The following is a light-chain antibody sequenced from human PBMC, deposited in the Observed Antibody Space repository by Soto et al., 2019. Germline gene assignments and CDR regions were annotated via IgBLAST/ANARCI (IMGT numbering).Light chain of an antibody. CDR1: ESIRSY. CDR3: QQSFSTPRCT. V-gene: IGKV1-39*01. Sequence: DIQMTQSPSSLSASVGDRVTITCRASESIRSYLNWYQQKPGKAPKLLIYGASSLQSGVPSRFSGGGSGTDFTLTISSLQPEDFATYYCQQSFSTPRCTFGPGTKVDIK. CDR2: GAS. J-gene: IGKJ3*01.